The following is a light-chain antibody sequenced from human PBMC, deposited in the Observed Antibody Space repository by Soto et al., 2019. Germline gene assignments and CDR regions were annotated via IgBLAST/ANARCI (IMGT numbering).Light chain of an antibody. CDR3: QQSDSIPFT. CDR2: AAS. J-gene: IGKJ3*01. Sequence: DIQMTQSPSSLSAYVGDRVTITCRASQSISSYLNWYQQKPGKAPKLLIYAASSLQSGVPSRLSGSGSGTDFTLTISSLQPEDFATYYCQQSDSIPFTFGPGTKVDIK. CDR1: QSISSY. V-gene: IGKV1-39*01.